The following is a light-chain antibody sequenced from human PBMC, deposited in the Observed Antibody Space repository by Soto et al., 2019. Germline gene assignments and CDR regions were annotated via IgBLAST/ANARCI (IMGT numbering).Light chain of an antibody. V-gene: IGKV3-15*01. J-gene: IGKJ5*01. CDR1: QSVNVL. Sequence: EVVLTQSPATLSVSPGEGATLSCRASQSVNVLLAWYQQKPGRAPRLLIYRASTRATGVPARFSCSGSETEFTLTISNLQSEDFALYYCQQHSNWPITFGQGTRLEIK. CDR3: QQHSNWPIT. CDR2: RAS.